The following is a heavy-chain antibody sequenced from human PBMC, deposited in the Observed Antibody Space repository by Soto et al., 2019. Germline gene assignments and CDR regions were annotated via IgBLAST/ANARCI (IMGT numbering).Heavy chain of an antibody. J-gene: IGHJ6*02. V-gene: IGHV1-2*04. CDR1: GYSFTGNY. D-gene: IGHD6-6*01. CDR3: ARSIWDISSSPRESYYYYGMDV. CDR2: INPNSGGT. Sequence: ASVNVTCTASGYSFTGNYSHWVRQSPGQGLEWMGWINPNSGGTNYAQKFQGWVTMTRDTSISTAYMELSRLRSDDTAVYYCARSIWDISSSPRESYYYYGMDVWGQGTTVTVSS.